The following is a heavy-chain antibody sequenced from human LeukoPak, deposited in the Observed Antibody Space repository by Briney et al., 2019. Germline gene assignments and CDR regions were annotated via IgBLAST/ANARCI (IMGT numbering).Heavy chain of an antibody. D-gene: IGHD3-10*01. CDR2: IYYSGST. V-gene: IGHV4-61*01. J-gene: IGHJ5*02. CDR3: ARSRITMVRGVITGGWFDP. CDR1: GYSISSDYY. Sequence: SSETLSLTCTVSGYSISSDYYWGWIRQPPGKGLEWIGYIYYSGSTNYNPSLKSRVTISVDTSKNQFSLKLSSVTAADTAVYYCARSRITMVRGVITGGWFDPWGQGTLVTVSS.